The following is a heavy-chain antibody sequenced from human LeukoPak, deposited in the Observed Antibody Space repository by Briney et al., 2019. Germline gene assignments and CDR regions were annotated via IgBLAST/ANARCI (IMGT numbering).Heavy chain of an antibody. D-gene: IGHD3-3*01. Sequence: ETLSLTCAVSGGSISSGGYSWSWVRQAPGKGLEWVSAISGSGGSTYYADSVKGRFTISRDNSKNTLYLQMNSLRAEDTAVYYCATTLLYYDFWSGSYYFDYWGQGTLVTVSS. CDR1: GGSISSGGYS. CDR2: ISGSGGST. J-gene: IGHJ4*02. V-gene: IGHV3-23*01. CDR3: ATTLLYYDFWSGSYYFDY.